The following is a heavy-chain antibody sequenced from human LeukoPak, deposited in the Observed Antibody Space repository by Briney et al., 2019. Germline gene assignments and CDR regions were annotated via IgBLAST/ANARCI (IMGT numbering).Heavy chain of an antibody. J-gene: IGHJ6*04. D-gene: IGHD3-10*01. V-gene: IGHV3-11*05. CDR1: GFTFSDYY. CDR3: ARARYYGSGSPYYYGMDV. CDR2: ISSSSSYI. Sequence: PGGSLRLSCAASGFTFSDYYMSWIRQAPGKELEWVSYISSSSSYIYYADSVKGRFTISRDNAKNSLYLQMNSLRAEDTAVYYCARARYYGSGSPYYYGMDVWGKGTTVTVSS.